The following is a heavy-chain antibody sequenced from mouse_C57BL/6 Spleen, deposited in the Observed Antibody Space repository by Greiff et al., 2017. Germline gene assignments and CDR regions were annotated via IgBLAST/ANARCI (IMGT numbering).Heavy chain of an antibody. D-gene: IGHD1-1*01. CDR2: IYPGDGDT. CDR1: GYAFSSSW. CDR3: ARVTTVVESSFDY. Sequence: QVQLQQSGPELVKPGASVKISCKASGYAFSSSWMNWVKQRPGKGLEWIGRIYPGDGDTNYNGKFKGKATLTADKSSSTAYMQLSSLTSEDSAVYFCARVTTVVESSFDYWGQGTTLTVSS. V-gene: IGHV1-82*01. J-gene: IGHJ2*01.